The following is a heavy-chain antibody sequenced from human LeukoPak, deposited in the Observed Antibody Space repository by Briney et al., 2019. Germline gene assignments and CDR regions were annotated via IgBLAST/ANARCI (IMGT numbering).Heavy chain of an antibody. CDR1: GFAFSGSA. CDR2: IRSKTNDYAT. V-gene: IGHV3-73*01. J-gene: IGHJ4*02. CDR3: AKVRWDHRELLLALDY. Sequence: GGSLRLSCAVSGFAFSGSAIHWVRQASGRGLEWVGRIRSKTNDYATAYAASVRGRFTVSRDDSENTLYLQMNSLRAEDTAVYYCAKVRWDHRELLLALDYWGQGTLITVSS. D-gene: IGHD1-26*01.